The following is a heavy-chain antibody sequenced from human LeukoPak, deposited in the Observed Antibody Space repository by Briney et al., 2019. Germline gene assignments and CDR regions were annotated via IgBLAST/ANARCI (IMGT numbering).Heavy chain of an antibody. CDR2: IYSSGST. J-gene: IGHJ4*02. CDR1: GGSISSYY. Sequence: TSETLSLTCTVSGGSISSYYWSWVRQPAGKGLEWIGRIYSSGSTSYNPSLKSRVTMSVDTSKNQFSLKLTSVTAADTAVYYCARDPSFSSGWFDYWGQGTLVTVSS. V-gene: IGHV4-4*07. D-gene: IGHD6-19*01. CDR3: ARDPSFSSGWFDY.